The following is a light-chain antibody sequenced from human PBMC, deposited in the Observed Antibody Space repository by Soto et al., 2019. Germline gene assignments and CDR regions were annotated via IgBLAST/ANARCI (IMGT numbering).Light chain of an antibody. J-gene: IGLJ3*02. V-gene: IGLV2-14*01. CDR1: SSDVGAYNY. CDR3: SSYTSSTTWV. CDR2: EVS. Sequence: QSALTQPASVSGSPGQSITISCTGTSSDVGAYNYVSWYQQHPGKAPKLMIYEVSYRPSGVSDRFSGSRSGNTASLTISGLQAEDEYDYYCSSYTSSTTWVFGGGTKLTVL.